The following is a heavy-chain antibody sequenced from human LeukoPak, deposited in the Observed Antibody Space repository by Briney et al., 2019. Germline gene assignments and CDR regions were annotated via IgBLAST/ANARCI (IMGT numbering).Heavy chain of an antibody. J-gene: IGHJ5*02. CDR2: IIPMVGIA. CDR1: GCTFSNYA. CDR3: ARTPDGDYGAGTYYNYFDP. V-gene: IGHV1-69*04. D-gene: IGHD3-10*01. Sequence: SVKVSCKASGCTFSNYAFTWVRQAPGQGLEWMGRIIPMVGIANYAQRFQGRVTITADKATSTAYMEVSSLRSEDTAVYYCARTPDGDYGAGTYYNYFDPWGQGTLVIVSS.